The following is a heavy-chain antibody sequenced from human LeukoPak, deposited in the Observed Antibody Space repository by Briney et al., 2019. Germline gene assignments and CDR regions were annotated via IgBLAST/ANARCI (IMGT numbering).Heavy chain of an antibody. CDR2: IYYSGST. V-gene: IGHV4-59*08. D-gene: IGHD4-17*01. Sequence: PSETLSLTCTVSGGSISSYYWSWIRHPPGKGLEWIGYIYYSGSTNYNPSLKSRVTISIDTSKNQFSLKLSSVTAADTAVYYCARGTTVTTPDYWGQGTLVTVSS. CDR3: ARGTTVTTPDY. J-gene: IGHJ4*02. CDR1: GGSISSYY.